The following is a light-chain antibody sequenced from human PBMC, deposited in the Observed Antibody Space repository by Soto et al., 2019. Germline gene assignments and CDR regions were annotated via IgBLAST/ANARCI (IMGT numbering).Light chain of an antibody. J-gene: IGKJ1*01. CDR2: DAS. V-gene: IGKV3-11*01. Sequence: EIVLTQSPATLSMSPGERATLSCRASQTIGTYLAWYQQKPGQAPRLLIYDASTKATGIPARFSGSGSGTDFTLTISSLEPEDFATYYCQQYDNLPPWTFGQGTKVEIK. CDR3: QQYDNLPPWT. CDR1: QTIGTY.